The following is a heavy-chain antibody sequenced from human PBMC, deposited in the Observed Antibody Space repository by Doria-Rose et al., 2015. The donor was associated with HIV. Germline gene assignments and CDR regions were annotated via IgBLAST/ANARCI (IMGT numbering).Heavy chain of an antibody. CDR2: INHSGST. J-gene: IGHJ4*02. Sequence: QVQLQQWGAGLLKPSETLSLTCAVYGGSFSGYYWSWIRQPPGKGLEWIGEINHSGSTNYNPSLKSRVTISVDTSKNQFSLKLSSVTAADTAVYYCARGAAPPRADFDYWGQGTLVTVSS. CDR3: ARGAAPPRADFDY. V-gene: IGHV4-34*01. D-gene: IGHD6-13*01. CDR1: GGSFSGYY.